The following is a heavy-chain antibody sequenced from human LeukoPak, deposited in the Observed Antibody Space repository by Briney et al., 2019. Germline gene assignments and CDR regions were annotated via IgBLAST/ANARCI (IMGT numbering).Heavy chain of an antibody. V-gene: IGHV4-34*01. D-gene: IGHD3-3*01. CDR2: INHSGST. J-gene: IGHJ5*02. CDR1: GGSISSYY. Sequence: SETLSLTCTVSGGSISSYYWSWIRQPPGKGLEWIGEINHSGSTNYNPSLKSRVTMSVDTSKNQFSLKLSSVTAADTAVYYCARDHLANLASRLFDPWGQGTLVTVSS. CDR3: ARDHLANLASRLFDP.